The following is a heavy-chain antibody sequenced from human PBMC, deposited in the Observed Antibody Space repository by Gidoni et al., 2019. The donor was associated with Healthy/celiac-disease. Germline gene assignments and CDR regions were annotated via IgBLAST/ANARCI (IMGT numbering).Heavy chain of an antibody. J-gene: IGHJ4*02. CDR1: GFTFDDYT. V-gene: IGHV3-43*01. D-gene: IGHD1-26*01. CDR2: ISWDGGST. CDR3: AKESLGHHCFDY. Sequence: EVQLVESGGVVVQPGGSLRLSCAASGFTFDDYTMHWVRQPPGKGLEWVSLISWDGGSTYYADSVKGRFTISRDNSKKSLYLQMNSLRTEDTALYYCAKESLGHHCFDYWGQGTLVTVSS.